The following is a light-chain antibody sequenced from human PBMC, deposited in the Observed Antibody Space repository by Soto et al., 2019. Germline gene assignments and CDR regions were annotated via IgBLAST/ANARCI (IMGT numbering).Light chain of an antibody. V-gene: IGKV1-33*01. Sequence: DIRMTQSPSSLSASVADRVTITGQASQNINNYVNWDQQKPERAPKLLISDACTLAAGVTSRFRGSGSGTAFTFIISRLQHEAIANYYCQKYESLPTFGQGTRLEIK. CDR3: QKYESLPT. J-gene: IGKJ5*01. CDR2: DAC. CDR1: QNINNY.